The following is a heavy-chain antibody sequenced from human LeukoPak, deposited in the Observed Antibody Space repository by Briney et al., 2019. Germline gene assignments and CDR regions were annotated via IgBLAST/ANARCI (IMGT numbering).Heavy chain of an antibody. CDR1: GFTFSSYG. D-gene: IGHD2-21*02. Sequence: GGSLRLSCAASGFTFSSYGMTWVRQAPGKGLEWVSYISSSSSTIFYADSVKGRFNHSRDNDKNSLYLQFNSLRAEDTAVYYCARFVTPGYWGQGTLVTVSS. CDR3: ARFVTPGY. V-gene: IGHV3-48*01. CDR2: ISSSSSTI. J-gene: IGHJ4*02.